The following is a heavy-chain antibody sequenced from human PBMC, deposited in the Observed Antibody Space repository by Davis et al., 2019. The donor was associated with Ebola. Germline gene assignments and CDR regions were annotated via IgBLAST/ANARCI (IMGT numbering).Heavy chain of an antibody. CDR2: ISAYNGNT. Sequence: AASVKVSCKASGYTFTSYGISWVRQAPGQGLEWMGWISAYNGNTNYAQKFQGRVTITRDTTASTVFMETTSLRSDDTAVYYCARDIAASGTTDSWGQGTLVTVS. D-gene: IGHD6-6*01. CDR3: ARDIAASGTTDS. CDR1: GYTFTSYG. J-gene: IGHJ4*02. V-gene: IGHV1-18*01.